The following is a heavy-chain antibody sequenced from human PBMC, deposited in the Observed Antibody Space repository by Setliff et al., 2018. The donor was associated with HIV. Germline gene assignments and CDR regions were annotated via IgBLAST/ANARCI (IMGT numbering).Heavy chain of an antibody. V-gene: IGHV1-8*03. J-gene: IGHJ4*02. CDR2: MNPNSGNT. CDR1: GYTFTSYD. CDR3: ARGYSGYDSYYFDY. Sequence: ASVKVSCKASGYTFTSYDINWVRQATGQGLEWMAWMNPNSGNTGYAQKFQGRVTITRKTSISTAFMELSSLRSEDTAVYYCARGYSGYDSYYFDYWGQGTLVTVS. D-gene: IGHD5-12*01.